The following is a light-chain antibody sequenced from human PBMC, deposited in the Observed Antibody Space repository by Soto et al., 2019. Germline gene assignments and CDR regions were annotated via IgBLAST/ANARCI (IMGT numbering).Light chain of an antibody. Sequence: DIQMTQSPSSLSASVGDTVTITCRASQTINSYLNWYQQKPGKAPKLLIYATSTLQSGVTSRFSGSRSGTEFTLTINSLQPEDFATYYCQQSYNTFFTFGRGTKVDTK. CDR2: ATS. CDR1: QTINSY. V-gene: IGKV1-39*01. J-gene: IGKJ3*01. CDR3: QQSYNTFFT.